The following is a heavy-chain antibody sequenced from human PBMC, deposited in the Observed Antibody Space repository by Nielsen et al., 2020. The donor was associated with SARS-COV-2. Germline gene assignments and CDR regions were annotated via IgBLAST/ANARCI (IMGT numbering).Heavy chain of an antibody. CDR3: AKDRVDYGDYVFDY. Sequence: GESLKISCAASGFTFSSYGMHWVRQAPGKGLEWVAVISYDGSNKYYADSVKGRFTISRDNSKNTLYLQMNSLRAEDTAVYYCAKDRVDYGDYVFDYWGQGTLVTVSS. V-gene: IGHV3-30*18. CDR2: ISYDGSNK. D-gene: IGHD4-17*01. CDR1: GFTFSSYG. J-gene: IGHJ4*02.